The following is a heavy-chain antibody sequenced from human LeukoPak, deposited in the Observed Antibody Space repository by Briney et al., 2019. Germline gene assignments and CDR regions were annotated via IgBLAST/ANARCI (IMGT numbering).Heavy chain of an antibody. CDR1: GGAISTNGYY. D-gene: IGHD2/OR15-2a*01. Sequence: SETLSLTYTVSGGAISTNGYYWGWIRQPPGKGLEWIGSLYHLGSTYYNASLKSRVTMSVDTSQNQFSLRLISVTAADTAVYYCAGLLSDKRGFGYWGQGTLVTVSS. V-gene: IGHV4-39*01. CDR3: AGLLSDKRGFGY. CDR2: LYHLGST. J-gene: IGHJ4*02.